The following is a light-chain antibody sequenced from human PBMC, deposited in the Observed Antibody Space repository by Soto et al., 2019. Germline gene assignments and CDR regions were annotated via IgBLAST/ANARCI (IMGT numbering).Light chain of an antibody. V-gene: IGKV1-5*01. CDR1: QSISSW. CDR3: QQYNSYSLFT. Sequence: DIQMTQSPSTLSASVGDRVTITCRASQSISSWLAWYQQKPGKAPKLLIYDASSLESGVPSRFSGSGSVTEFTLTISSLQPDDFATYYCQQYNSYSLFTFGPGTKVDIK. CDR2: DAS. J-gene: IGKJ3*01.